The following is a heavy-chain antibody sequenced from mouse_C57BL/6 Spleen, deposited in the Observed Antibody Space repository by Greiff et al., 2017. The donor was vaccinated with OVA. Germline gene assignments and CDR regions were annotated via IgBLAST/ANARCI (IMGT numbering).Heavy chain of an antibody. D-gene: IGHD2-5*01. CDR3: ARRGYYSNYVGWYFDV. V-gene: IGHV1-26*01. Sequence: EVQLQQSGPELVKPGASVKISCKASGYTFTDYYVNWVKQSHGKSLEWIGDINPNNGGTSYNQKFKGKATLTVDKSSSTAYMELRSLTSEDSAVYYCARRGYYSNYVGWYFDVWGTGTTVTVSS. CDR2: INPNNGGT. CDR1: GYTFTDYY. J-gene: IGHJ1*03.